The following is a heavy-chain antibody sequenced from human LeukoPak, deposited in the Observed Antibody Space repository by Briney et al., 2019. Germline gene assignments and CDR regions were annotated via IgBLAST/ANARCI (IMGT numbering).Heavy chain of an antibody. V-gene: IGHV3-23*01. CDR3: AKGSYYDSSGSFYFDY. Sequence: GGSLRLSCAASGFTFSTCAMSWVRQAPGKGLEWVSGISGSGDNTYYADSVKGRFTISRDNSKNTLYVQVNSLGTEDTAAYYCAKGSYYDSSGSFYFDYWGQGTLVTVSS. CDR1: GFTFSTCA. J-gene: IGHJ4*02. D-gene: IGHD3-22*01. CDR2: ISGSGDNT.